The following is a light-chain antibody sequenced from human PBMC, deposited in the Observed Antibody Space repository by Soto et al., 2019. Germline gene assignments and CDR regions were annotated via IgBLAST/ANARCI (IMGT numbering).Light chain of an antibody. J-gene: IGKJ1*01. Sequence: DIHMTQSPPSLSSSVGDRVTITFLASQNINSQLNWYQQKPGRAPQVLIYGASTLQSGVPSRFSGRGSGTDFTLTISSLQHEDFASYYCQQTYIIPRTFGQGTKVDIK. CDR1: QNINSQ. CDR3: QQTYIIPRT. CDR2: GAS. V-gene: IGKV1-39*01.